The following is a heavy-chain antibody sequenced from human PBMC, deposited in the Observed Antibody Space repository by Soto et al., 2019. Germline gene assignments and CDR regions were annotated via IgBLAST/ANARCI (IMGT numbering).Heavy chain of an antibody. J-gene: IGHJ4*02. V-gene: IGHV3-23*01. CDR3: AKVTGARKGYCSGGSCLKVVDY. D-gene: IGHD2-15*01. CDR1: GFTFSSYA. Sequence: HPGGSLRLSCAASGFTFSSYAMSWVRQAPGKGLEWVSAISGSGGSTYYADSVKGRFTISRDNSKNTLYLQMNSLRAEDTAVYYCAKVTGARKGYCSGGSCLKVVDYWGQGTLVTVSS. CDR2: ISGSGGST.